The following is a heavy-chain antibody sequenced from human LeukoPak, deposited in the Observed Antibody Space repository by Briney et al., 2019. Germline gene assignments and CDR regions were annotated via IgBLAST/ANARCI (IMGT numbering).Heavy chain of an antibody. CDR1: GFSFSDYY. J-gene: IGHJ4*02. D-gene: IGHD2/OR15-2a*01. CDR2: ISSTGRTI. Sequence: GGSLRLSCGASGFSFSDYYMSWVRQAPGKGLEWISYISSTGRTIYYADSVKGRFTISRDNDKNTLYLQMNSLRAEDTALYYCARFRYNSTWGAFDYWGQGTLVTVSS. V-gene: IGHV3-11*04. CDR3: ARFRYNSTWGAFDY.